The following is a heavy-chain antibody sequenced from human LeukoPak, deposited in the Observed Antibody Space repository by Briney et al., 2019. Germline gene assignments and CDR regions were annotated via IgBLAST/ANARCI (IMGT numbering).Heavy chain of an antibody. J-gene: IGHJ4*02. D-gene: IGHD3-22*01. CDR1: GGSISSYY. CDR3: ARVGLYYDSSGYYYFDY. Sequence: SETLSLTCSVSGGSISSYYWSWIRQPAGKRLEWIGRIYISGSTNYNPSLKSRVTMSVDTSKNQFSLKLSSVTAADMAVYYCARVGLYYDSSGYYYFDYWGQGTLVTVSS. V-gene: IGHV4-4*07. CDR2: IYISGST.